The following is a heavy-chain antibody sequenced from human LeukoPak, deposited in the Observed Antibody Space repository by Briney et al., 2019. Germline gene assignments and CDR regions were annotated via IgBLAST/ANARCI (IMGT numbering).Heavy chain of an antibody. D-gene: IGHD3-22*01. V-gene: IGHV3-9*01. J-gene: IGHJ4*02. CDR2: ISWNSGSI. CDR3: AKAAYYYDSSAFDY. CDR1: GFTFDDHA. Sequence: SGGSLRLSRAASGFTFDDHAMHWVRQAPGKGLEWVSGISWNSGSIGYADSVKGRFTISRDNAKNSLYLQMNSLRAEDTALYYCAKAAYYYDSSAFDYWGQGTLVTVSS.